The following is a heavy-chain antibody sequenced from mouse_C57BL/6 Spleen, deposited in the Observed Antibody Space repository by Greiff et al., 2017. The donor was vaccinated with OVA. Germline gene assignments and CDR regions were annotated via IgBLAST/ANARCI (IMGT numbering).Heavy chain of an antibody. V-gene: IGHV3-6*01. Sequence: DVKLVESGPGLVKPSQSLSLTCSVTGYSITSGYYWNWIRQFPGNKLEWMGYISYDGSNNYNPSLKNRISITRDTSKNQFFLKLNSVTTEDTATYYCARDYDGYSWFAYWGQGTLVTVSA. CDR1: GYSITSGYY. J-gene: IGHJ3*01. CDR2: ISYDGSN. CDR3: ARDYDGYSWFAY. D-gene: IGHD2-3*01.